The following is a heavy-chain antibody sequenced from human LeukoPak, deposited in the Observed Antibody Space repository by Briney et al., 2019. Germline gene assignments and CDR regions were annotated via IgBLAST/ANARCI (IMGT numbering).Heavy chain of an antibody. CDR1: RGSFSGYY. J-gene: IGHJ4*02. V-gene: IGHV4-34*01. CDR2: INHSGNI. D-gene: IGHD3-16*02. Sequence: SETLSLTCAVYRGSFSGYYWSWIRQPPGKGLEWIGEINHSGNINYNPSLKSRVTISVDTSKNQFSLKLSSVTAADTAVYYCARTQYDYVWGSYRNHHDYWGQGTLVTVSS. CDR3: ARTQYDYVWGSYRNHHDY.